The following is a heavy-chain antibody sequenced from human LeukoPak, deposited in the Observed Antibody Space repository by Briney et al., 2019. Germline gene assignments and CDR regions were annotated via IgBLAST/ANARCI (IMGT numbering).Heavy chain of an antibody. CDR1: RFTFSSYE. CDR2: ISDSGSAI. Sequence: TGGSLRLSCAASRFTFSSYEMNCVRQAPGKGLEWVSYISDSGSAIHYADSVKGRFTISRDNAKNSLYLQMNSLRAEDTAVYYCATEERVVGAAFEYWGQGTPVTVSS. D-gene: IGHD1-26*01. J-gene: IGHJ4*02. V-gene: IGHV3-48*03. CDR3: ATEERVVGAAFEY.